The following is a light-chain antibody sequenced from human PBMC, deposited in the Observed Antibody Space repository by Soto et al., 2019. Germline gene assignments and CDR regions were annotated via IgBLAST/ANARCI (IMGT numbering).Light chain of an antibody. J-gene: IGLJ3*02. CDR1: SSDVGDYNY. CDR2: DDS. Sequence: QSALTQPASVSGSPGQSITISCTGTSSDVGDYNYVSWYQQHPGKAPKLMIYDDSHRPSGVSSRFSGSKSGNTASLTISGLQAEDEADYYCASYTDSTIVMFGGGTKLTVL. CDR3: ASYTDSTIVM. V-gene: IGLV2-14*01.